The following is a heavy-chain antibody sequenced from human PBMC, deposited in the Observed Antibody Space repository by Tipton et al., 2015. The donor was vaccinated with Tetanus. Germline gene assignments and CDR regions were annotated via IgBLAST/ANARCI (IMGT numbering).Heavy chain of an antibody. V-gene: IGHV4-31*03. CDR1: GGSISSGGYY. CDR2: ILYTGST. Sequence: TLSLTCTVSGGSISSGGYYWSWIRQHPGKGLEWIGYILYTGSTYHNPSLKSRLTISVDTSKNQFSLNLSSVTAADTAVYYCARGSRFWFDYWGQGTLVTVSS. J-gene: IGHJ4*02. CDR3: ARGSRFWFDY.